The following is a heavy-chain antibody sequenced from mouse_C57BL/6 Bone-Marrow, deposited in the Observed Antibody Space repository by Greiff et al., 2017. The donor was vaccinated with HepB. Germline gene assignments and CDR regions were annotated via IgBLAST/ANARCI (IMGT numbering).Heavy chain of an antibody. V-gene: IGHV5-12*01. CDR3: ARHDYDAIDY. J-gene: IGHJ2*01. CDR2: ISNGGGST. D-gene: IGHD2-4*01. CDR1: GFTFSDYY. Sequence: EVMLVESGGGLVQPGGSLKLSCAASGFTFSDYYMYWVRQTPEKRLEWVAYISNGGGSTYYPDTVKGRFTISRDNAKNTLYLQMSRLKSEDTAMYYCARHDYDAIDYWGQGTTLTVSS.